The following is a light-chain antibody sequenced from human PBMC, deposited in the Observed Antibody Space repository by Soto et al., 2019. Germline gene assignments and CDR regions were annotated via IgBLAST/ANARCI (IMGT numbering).Light chain of an antibody. V-gene: IGLV4-69*01. J-gene: IGLJ2*01. CDR2: LNSDGSH. CDR3: QTWGTGIRV. Sequence: QLVLTQSPSASASLGASVKLTCTLSSGHSTYAIAWHQQHPEKGPRYLMNLNSDGSHSKGDGIPDRFSGSSSGAERYLTISSLQSEDEADYYCQTWGTGIRVFGGGTQLTVL. CDR1: SGHSTYA.